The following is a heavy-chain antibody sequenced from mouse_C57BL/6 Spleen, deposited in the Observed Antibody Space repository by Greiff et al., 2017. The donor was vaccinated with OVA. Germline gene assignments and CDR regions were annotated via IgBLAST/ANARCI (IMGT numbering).Heavy chain of an antibody. CDR3: AIYYGYYAMDY. CDR2: ISSGSSTI. J-gene: IGHJ4*01. Sequence: EVKVVESGGGLVKPGGSLKLSCAASGFTFSDYGMHWVRQAPEKVLEWVAYISSGSSTIYYADTVKGRFTISRDNAKNTLFLQMTSLRSEDTAMYYCAIYYGYYAMDYWGQGTSVTVSS. CDR1: GFTFSDYG. D-gene: IGHD2-1*01. V-gene: IGHV5-17*01.